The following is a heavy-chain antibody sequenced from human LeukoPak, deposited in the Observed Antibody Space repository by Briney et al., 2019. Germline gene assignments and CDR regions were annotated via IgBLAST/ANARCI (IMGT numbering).Heavy chain of an antibody. CDR1: GFSFSNHW. Sequence: GGSLRLSCADSGFSFSNHWMHWVRQVPGKGLVWVSRINSDGSSTTYADSVKGRFTISRDNPKNTLYLQMNSLRDEDTAVYYCTRDVSQSSSWYGEFDYWGQGTQVTVSS. J-gene: IGHJ4*02. CDR3: TRDVSQSSSWYGEFDY. D-gene: IGHD6-13*01. V-gene: IGHV3-74*03. CDR2: INSDGSST.